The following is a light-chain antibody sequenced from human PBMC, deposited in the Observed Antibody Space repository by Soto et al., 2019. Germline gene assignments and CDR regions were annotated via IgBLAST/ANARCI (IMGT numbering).Light chain of an antibody. CDR2: DVS. CDR3: SSYTSSSTRV. J-gene: IGLJ1*01. CDR1: SSDVGGYNY. Sequence: QSVLTQPASVSGSPGQSITISCTGTSSDVGGYNYVSWYQQHPGKAPKLMIYDVSNRPSGVSNRFSGSKSGNTASLTISWFQAEDEADYYCSSYTSSSTRVFGTGTKVTVL. V-gene: IGLV2-14*01.